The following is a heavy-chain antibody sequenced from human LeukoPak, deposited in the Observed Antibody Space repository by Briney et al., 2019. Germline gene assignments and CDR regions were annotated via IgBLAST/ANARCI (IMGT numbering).Heavy chain of an antibody. CDR3: AKGRGRGDFYYYGMDV. CDR2: ISGSGGST. CDR1: GFTFSSYA. D-gene: IGHD3-10*01. J-gene: IGHJ6*02. Sequence: GGSLRLSCAASGFTFSSYAMNWVRQAPGKGLEWVSAISGSGGSTYHADSVKGRFTISRDNSKTTLYLQMNSLRAEDTAIYYCAKGRGRGDFYYYGMDVWGQGTTVTVSS. V-gene: IGHV3-23*01.